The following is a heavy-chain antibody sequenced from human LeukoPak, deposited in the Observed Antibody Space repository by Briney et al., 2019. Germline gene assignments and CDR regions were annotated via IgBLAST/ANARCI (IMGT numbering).Heavy chain of an antibody. CDR1: GFTFRSNW. J-gene: IGHJ3*02. CDR3: ARTLADAFDI. CDR2: INSDGSST. Sequence: GGSLRLSCAASGFTFRSNWMHWVRQAPGKGLVWLSHINSDGSSTNYADSVKGRFTISRDTAKNTLYLQMSSLRAEDTAVYYCARTLADAFDIWGQGTMVTASS. V-gene: IGHV3-74*01. D-gene: IGHD3-3*02.